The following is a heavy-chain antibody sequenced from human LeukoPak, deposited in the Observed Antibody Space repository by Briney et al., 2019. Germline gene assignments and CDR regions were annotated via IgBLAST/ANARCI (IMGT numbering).Heavy chain of an antibody. CDR1: GFTFSSYS. CDR2: IRYDGSNK. D-gene: IGHD6-13*01. CDR3: AKDLIAAKTPWFDP. V-gene: IGHV3-30*02. J-gene: IGHJ5*02. Sequence: GGSLRLSCAASGFTFSSYSMNWVRQAPGKGLEWVAFIRYDGSNKYYADSVKGRFTISRDNSKNTLYLQMNSLRAEDTAVYYCAKDLIAAKTPWFDPWGQGTLVTVSS.